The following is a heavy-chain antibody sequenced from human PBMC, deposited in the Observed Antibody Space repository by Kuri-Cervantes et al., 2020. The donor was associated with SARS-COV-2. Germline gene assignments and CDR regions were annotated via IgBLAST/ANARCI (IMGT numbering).Heavy chain of an antibody. CDR1: GFTFSSYA. CDR3: VRDGDHWNFDY. D-gene: IGHD1-1*01. CDR2: ISGSGGST. V-gene: IGHV3-23*01. J-gene: IGHJ4*02. Sequence: GGSLRLSCAASGFTFSSYAMSWVRQAPGKGLEWVSAISGSGGSTYYADSVKGRFTISRDNAKSMLFLQMNSLRAEDTAVYYCVRDGDHWNFDYWGQGTLVTVSS.